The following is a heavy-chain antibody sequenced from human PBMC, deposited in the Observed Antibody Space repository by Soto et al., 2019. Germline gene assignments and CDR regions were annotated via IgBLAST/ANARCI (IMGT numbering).Heavy chain of an antibody. D-gene: IGHD3-16*01. CDR3: AFMIENVYGNY. CDR2: INPSGGST. CDR1: GYTFTSYY. V-gene: IGHV1-46*01. J-gene: IGHJ4*02. Sequence: QVQLVQSGAEVKKPGASVKVSCKASGYTFTSYYMHWVRQAPGQGLEWMGIINPSGGSTSYAQKFQGRVNMTRDTSSSTVYMELSSLRSEDTAVYYCAFMIENVYGNYWGQGTLVTVSS.